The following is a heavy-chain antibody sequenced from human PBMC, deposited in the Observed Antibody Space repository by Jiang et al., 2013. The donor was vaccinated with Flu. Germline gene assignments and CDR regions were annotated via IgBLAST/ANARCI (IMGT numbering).Heavy chain of an antibody. V-gene: IGHV1-69*04. J-gene: IGHJ6*04. CDR3: ASGNTYGGMDV. D-gene: IGHD1-7*01. Sequence: EVKKPGSSVKVSCEASGGTFSSYAITWVRQAPGQGLEWMGRSIPSLGITQYAQNFQDRVTITADKSTTTAYMELSSLRSEDTAVYFCASGNTYGGMDVWGKGTTVTVSS. CDR2: SIPSLGIT. CDR1: GGTFSSYA.